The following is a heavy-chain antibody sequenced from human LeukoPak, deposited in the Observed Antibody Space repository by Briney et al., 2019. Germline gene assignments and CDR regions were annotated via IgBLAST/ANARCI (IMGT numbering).Heavy chain of an antibody. V-gene: IGHV5-51*01. CDR2: TYPDDSDT. CDR3: AIGGDSTTSCYRCFNY. D-gene: IGHD2-2*01. CDR1: GYSFKNYW. J-gene: IGHJ4*02. Sequence: PGESLQISCEGSGYSFKNYWIGWVRQMPGKGLERMGVTYPDDSDTRYSPSFQGQVTISADKSIGTAYLQWSSLKASDTAMYYCAIGGDSTTSCYRCFNYWGQGTLVTVSS.